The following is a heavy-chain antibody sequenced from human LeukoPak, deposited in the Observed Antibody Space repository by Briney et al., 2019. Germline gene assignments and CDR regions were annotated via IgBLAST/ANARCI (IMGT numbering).Heavy chain of an antibody. CDR3: AKGQFMYSSGWFYFDY. CDR1: GFTFSSYG. V-gene: IGHV3-33*06. D-gene: IGHD6-19*01. Sequence: GRSLRLSCAASGFTFSSYGMHWVRQAPGKGLEWVAVIWYDGSNKYYADSVKGRFTISRDNSKNTLYLQMNCLRAEDTAVYYCAKGQFMYSSGWFYFDYWGQGTLVTVSS. CDR2: IWYDGSNK. J-gene: IGHJ4*02.